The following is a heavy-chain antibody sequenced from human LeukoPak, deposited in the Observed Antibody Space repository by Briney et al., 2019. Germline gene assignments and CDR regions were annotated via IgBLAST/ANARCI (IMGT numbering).Heavy chain of an antibody. V-gene: IGHV4-59*01. J-gene: IGHJ3*02. CDR3: ARGYYDSSARPAFDI. Sequence: PSETLSLTCTVSGGSISSYYWSWIRQPPGKGLEWIGYIYYTGHTKYNPSLESRVIISVDASKNQFSLKLNSVTAADTAVYYCARGYYDSSARPAFDIWGQGTMVTVSS. D-gene: IGHD3-22*01. CDR2: IYYTGHT. CDR1: GGSISSYY.